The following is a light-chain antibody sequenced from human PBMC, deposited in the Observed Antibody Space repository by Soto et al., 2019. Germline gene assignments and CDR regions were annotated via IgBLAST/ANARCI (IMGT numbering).Light chain of an antibody. CDR2: AAS. J-gene: IGKJ4*01. Sequence: DIQMTQSPSSVSASVGDRVTITCRASQDISSRLAWYQQKPGKAPNLLIYAASSLQSGVPSRFSGSGSETDFTLTIGSLQPADFATYYCQQSNSFPLTFGGGTKVEIK. V-gene: IGKV1-12*01. CDR1: QDISSR. CDR3: QQSNSFPLT.